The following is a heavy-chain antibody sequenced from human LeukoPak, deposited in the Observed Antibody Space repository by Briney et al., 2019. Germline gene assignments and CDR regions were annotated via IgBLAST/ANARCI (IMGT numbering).Heavy chain of an antibody. D-gene: IGHD4-17*01. Sequence: GGSLRLSCAASGFTFSTYAMHWVRQAPDKGLEWVAFIPYDGSNEYYADSVKGRFTISRDNSKNTLYLQMNSLRAEDTAVYYCARDGDPHVYYYYYMDVWGKGTTVTVSS. J-gene: IGHJ6*03. CDR1: GFTFSTYA. V-gene: IGHV3-30*02. CDR2: IPYDGSNE. CDR3: ARDGDPHVYYYYYMDV.